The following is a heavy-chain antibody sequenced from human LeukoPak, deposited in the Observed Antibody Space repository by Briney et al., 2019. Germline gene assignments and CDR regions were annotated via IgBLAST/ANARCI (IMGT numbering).Heavy chain of an antibody. J-gene: IGHJ4*02. CDR3: AKGYCSGRSCYMWYSDY. Sequence: GGSLRLSCAASGFTFSSYAMNWVRQAPGKGLEWVSAISGSGGSTNYADSVKGRFTISRDNSKNTLYLQINSLRAEDTAVYYCAKGYCSGRSCYMWYSDYWGQGTLVTVSS. CDR2: ISGSGGST. D-gene: IGHD2-15*01. V-gene: IGHV3-23*01. CDR1: GFTFSSYA.